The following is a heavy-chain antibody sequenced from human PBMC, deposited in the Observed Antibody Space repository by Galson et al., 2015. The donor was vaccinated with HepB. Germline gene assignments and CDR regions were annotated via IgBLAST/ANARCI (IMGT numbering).Heavy chain of an antibody. Sequence: SLRLSCAASGFTFSHYGMNWVRQAPGKGLEWVSFISGRGSNIYYVDSVKGRFSISGDNTKNILYLHMHSLSAEDTAVYYCAKGLPWRDSYSYYNGMDVWGQGTTVTVSS. CDR1: GFTFSHYG. V-gene: IGHV3-23*01. CDR3: AKGLPWRDSYSYYNGMDV. CDR2: ISGRGSNI. D-gene: IGHD5-12*01. J-gene: IGHJ6*02.